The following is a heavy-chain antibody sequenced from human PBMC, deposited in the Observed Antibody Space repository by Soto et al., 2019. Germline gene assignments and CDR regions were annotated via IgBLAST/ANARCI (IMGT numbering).Heavy chain of an antibody. D-gene: IGHD4-17*01. J-gene: IGHJ2*01. CDR2: IFSNDEK. CDR3: TRTSYGDYGRWYFDL. V-gene: IGHV2-26*01. Sequence: QVTLKESGPVLVKPTETLTLTCTVSGFSLSNTKMGVSWIRQPPGKALEWLAHIFSNDEKSYSTSLKSRLTIXXDXSKXQVVLTMTNMDPVDTATYSCTRTSYGDYGRWYFDLWGRGTLVTVSS. CDR1: GFSLSNTKMG.